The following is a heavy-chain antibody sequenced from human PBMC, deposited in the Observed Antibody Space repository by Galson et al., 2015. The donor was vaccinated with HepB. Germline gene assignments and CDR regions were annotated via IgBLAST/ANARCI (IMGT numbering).Heavy chain of an antibody. CDR1: GFSLSTSGVG. CDR2: MYWNDDK. V-gene: IGHV2-5*01. D-gene: IGHD3-9*01. J-gene: IGHJ4*02. CDR3: AQHYDILTGFGYFDY. Sequence: ALVKPTQTLTLTCTFSGFSLSTSGVGVGWIRQPPGKALEWLALMYWNDDKRYSPSLKSRLTITKDTSKNRVVLTMTNMDPVDTATYYCAQHYDILTGFGYFDYWGQGTLVTVSS.